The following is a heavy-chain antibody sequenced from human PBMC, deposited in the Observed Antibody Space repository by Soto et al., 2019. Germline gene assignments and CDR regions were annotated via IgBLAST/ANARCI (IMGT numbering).Heavy chain of an antibody. CDR2: IYYRGPT. CDR3: ARANCVRCPFDL. Sequence: QVQLQESGPRLAKPSESLSLPCSVSGASLTRGVYYWSWVRQPLGTQLEWIGSIYYRGPTNYNPSLTGRVTISEDTPTNQVSVPVKSVTAADTAVYFCARANCVRCPFDLWGQGILVTVSS. CDR1: GASLTRGVYY. D-gene: IGHD1-1*01. V-gene: IGHV4-61*08. J-gene: IGHJ4*02.